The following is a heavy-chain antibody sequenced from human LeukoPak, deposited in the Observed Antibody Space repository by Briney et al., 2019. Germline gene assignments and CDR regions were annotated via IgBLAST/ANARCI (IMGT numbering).Heavy chain of an antibody. D-gene: IGHD1-26*01. V-gene: IGHV3-30-3*01. CDR2: ISYDGSNK. Sequence: GGSLRLSCAASGFTFSSYAMHWVRQAPGKGLEWVAVISYDGSNKYYADSVKGRFTISRDNSKNTLYLQMNSLRAEDTAVYYCARIGGSYPDCWGQGTLVTVSS. CDR3: ARIGGSYPDC. J-gene: IGHJ4*03. CDR1: GFTFSSYA.